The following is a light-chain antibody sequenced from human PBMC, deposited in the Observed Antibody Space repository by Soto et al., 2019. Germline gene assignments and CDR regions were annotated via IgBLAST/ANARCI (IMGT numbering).Light chain of an antibody. CDR2: DVT. CDR3: SSYRSGATPYVI. J-gene: IGLJ2*01. V-gene: IGLV2-14*03. Sequence: QSALTQPASVSGSPGQSITISCTGSNDDIGDYNYVSWYQQHPGKAPKLMIYDVTNRPSGVSDRFSGSKSGNTASLTISGLLAEDESDYYCSSYRSGATPYVIFGGGTKLTVL. CDR1: NDDIGDYNY.